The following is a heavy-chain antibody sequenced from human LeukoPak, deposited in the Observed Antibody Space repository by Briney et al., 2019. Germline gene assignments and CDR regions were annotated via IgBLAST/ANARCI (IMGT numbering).Heavy chain of an antibody. Sequence: GGSLRLSCAASGFTFSSHSMNWVRQAPGKGLEWVSSISSSSSYIYYADSVKGRFTISRDNAKNSLYLQMNSLRAEDTAVYYCARGAPQRYFDYWGQGTLVTVSS. CDR2: ISSSSSYI. V-gene: IGHV3-21*01. CDR1: GFTFSSHS. CDR3: ARGAPQRYFDY. D-gene: IGHD6-25*01. J-gene: IGHJ4*02.